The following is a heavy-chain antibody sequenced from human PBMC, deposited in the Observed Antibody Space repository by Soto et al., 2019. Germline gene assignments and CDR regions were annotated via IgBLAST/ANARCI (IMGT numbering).Heavy chain of an antibody. CDR2: ITTSSSFR. J-gene: IGHJ3*02. D-gene: IGHD3-22*01. Sequence: GGSLRLSCAASGFTFSTYSMGWVRQAPGKGLEWVADITTSSSFRFYAASVKGRFTISGDNSKNTLYLQMNSLRAEDTAVYYCARVRGDHYDSSGYTLDAFDIWGQGTMVTVS. V-gene: IGHV3-21*01. CDR1: GFTFSTYS. CDR3: ARVRGDHYDSSGYTLDAFDI.